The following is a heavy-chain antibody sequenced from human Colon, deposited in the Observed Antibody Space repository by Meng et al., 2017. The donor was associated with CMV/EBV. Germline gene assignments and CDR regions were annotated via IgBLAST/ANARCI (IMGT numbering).Heavy chain of an antibody. J-gene: IGHJ4*02. Sequence: QVQLVQSGAGGKKPGASVKVPCKASGCTFTSYDINWVRQATGQGLEWMGWMNPNSGNTGYAQKFQGRVTMTRNTSISTAYMELSGLRSEDTAVYYCARENSGYDNRRGFDYWGQGTLVTVSS. CDR1: GCTFTSYD. CDR3: ARENSGYDNRRGFDY. D-gene: IGHD5-12*01. CDR2: MNPNSGNT. V-gene: IGHV1-8*01.